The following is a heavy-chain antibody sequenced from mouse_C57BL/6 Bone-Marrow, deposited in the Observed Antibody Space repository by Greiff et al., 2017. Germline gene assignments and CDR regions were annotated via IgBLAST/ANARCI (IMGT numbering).Heavy chain of an antibody. Sequence: VKLMESGPGLVAPSQSLSITCTVSGFSLTSYAISWVRPPPGKGLEWLGVIWTGGGTNYNSALKSRLSISKDNSKSQVVLKMNSLQTDDTARYYCARVSLYYGNYDAMDYWGQGTSVTVSS. D-gene: IGHD2-1*01. CDR1: GFSLTSYA. CDR2: IWTGGGT. V-gene: IGHV2-9-1*01. J-gene: IGHJ4*01. CDR3: ARVSLYYGNYDAMDY.